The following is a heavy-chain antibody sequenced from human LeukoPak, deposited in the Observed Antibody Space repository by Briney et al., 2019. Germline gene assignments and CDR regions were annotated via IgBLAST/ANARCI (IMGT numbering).Heavy chain of an antibody. CDR3: ARTKDYNDSSGCFDY. J-gene: IGHJ4*02. CDR1: GFTFSSYW. Sequence: GGSLRLSCAASGFTFSSYWMHWVRQVPGKGLVWVSRINSDGSSASYADSVKGRFTISRDNAKNTLYLQMNSLTVEDTAVYYCARTKDYNDSSGCFDYWGQGTLVTVSS. CDR2: INSDGSSA. V-gene: IGHV3-74*01. D-gene: IGHD3-22*01.